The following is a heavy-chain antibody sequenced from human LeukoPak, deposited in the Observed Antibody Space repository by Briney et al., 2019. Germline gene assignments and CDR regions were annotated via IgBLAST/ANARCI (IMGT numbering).Heavy chain of an antibody. D-gene: IGHD3-22*01. CDR3: AKDYFYDSSGYDPFDY. CDR1: GFTFSSYG. Sequence: PGGSLRLSCAASGFTFSSYGMHWVRQAPGKGLEWVAVIWYGGSNKYYADSVKGRFTISRDNSKNTLYLQMNSLRAEDTAVYYCAKDYFYDSSGYDPFDYWGQGTLVTVSS. J-gene: IGHJ4*02. V-gene: IGHV3-30*02. CDR2: IWYGGSNK.